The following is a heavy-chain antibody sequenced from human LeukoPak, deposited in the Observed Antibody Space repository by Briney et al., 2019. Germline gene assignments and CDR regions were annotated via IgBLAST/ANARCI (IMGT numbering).Heavy chain of an antibody. CDR2: LSGTGRST. V-gene: IGHV3-23*01. CDR3: AKGGDSSSWLFDF. J-gene: IGHJ4*02. D-gene: IGHD6-13*01. CDR1: GFRFSSYA. Sequence: GGSLRLSCAASGFRFSSYAMSWVRQAPGKGLEWVSALSGTGRSTYYADSVRGRFTISRDNSKNSLFLQVNSLGAEDTAVYFCAKGGDSSSWLFDFWGQGTLVTVSS.